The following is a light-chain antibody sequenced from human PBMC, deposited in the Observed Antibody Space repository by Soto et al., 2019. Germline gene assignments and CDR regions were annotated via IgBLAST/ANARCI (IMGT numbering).Light chain of an antibody. CDR2: GAS. J-gene: IGKJ4*01. V-gene: IGKV3-15*01. Sequence: DIVMTQSPATLSVAPGDRVTFSCRASQGVSRKLAWYQHKPGQAPRLLISGASTGATGLPARFSGSGSGTEFTLTISSLQSEDCAIYYCQQYHTWPITFGGGTKVEIK. CDR1: QGVSRK. CDR3: QQYHTWPIT.